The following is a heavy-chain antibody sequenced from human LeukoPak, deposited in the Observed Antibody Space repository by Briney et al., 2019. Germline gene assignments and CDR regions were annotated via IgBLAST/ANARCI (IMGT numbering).Heavy chain of an antibody. V-gene: IGHV3-48*02. D-gene: IGHD3-16*01. J-gene: IGHJ4*02. Sequence: GGSLRLSCAASGFTFSSYNMNWVRQAPGKGLEWISNIKTSGSIMFYADSVKGRFTISRDNAENSLYLQMNSLRDEDTAVCYCARDAYWASDYWGQGTLVTVSS. CDR2: IKTSGSIM. CDR1: GFTFSSYN. CDR3: ARDAYWASDY.